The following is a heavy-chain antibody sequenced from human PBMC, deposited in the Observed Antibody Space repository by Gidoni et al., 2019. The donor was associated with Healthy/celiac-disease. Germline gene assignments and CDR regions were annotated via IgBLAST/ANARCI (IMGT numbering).Heavy chain of an antibody. CDR1: GFTFSSYG. V-gene: IGHV3-30*18. J-gene: IGHJ3*02. Sequence: QVQLVGSGGGVVQPGGSLRLSCAASGFTFSSYGLHWVRQAPGKGLEWVAVISYDGSNKYYADSVKGRFTISRDNSKNTLYLQMNSLRAEDTAVYYCAKDRWELLSGDAFDIWGQGTMVTVSS. D-gene: IGHD1-26*01. CDR2: ISYDGSNK. CDR3: AKDRWELLSGDAFDI.